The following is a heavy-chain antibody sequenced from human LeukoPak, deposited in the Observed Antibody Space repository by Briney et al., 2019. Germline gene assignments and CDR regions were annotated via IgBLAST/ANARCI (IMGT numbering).Heavy chain of an antibody. CDR3: TRRGALDSSGSDLL. CDR1: GFTFSGSA. D-gene: IGHD3-22*01. CDR2: IRSKDNSYAT. J-gene: IGHJ4*02. V-gene: IGHV3-73*01. Sequence: YPGGSLRLSCAASGFTFSGSAMHWVRQASGKGLEWVGRIRSKDNSYATAYAASVKGRFTISRDDSKNTAYLQMNSLKTEDTAVYYCTRRGALDSSGSDLLWGQGTLVTVSS.